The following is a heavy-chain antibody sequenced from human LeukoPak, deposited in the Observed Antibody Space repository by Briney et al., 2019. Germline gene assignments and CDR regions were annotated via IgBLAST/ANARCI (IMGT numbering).Heavy chain of an antibody. J-gene: IGHJ4*02. CDR2: ISYDGSTE. D-gene: IGHD3-10*01. CDR1: GFTFSSHG. Sequence: GGSLRLSCAASGFTFSSHGMHWVRQAPDKGLEWVAFISYDGSTEYYADSVKGRFTISRDNSENTLFLQMNSLRAEGTTVYYCARDSARVRGVTPFYYFDYWGQGTLVTVSS. V-gene: IGHV3-30*04. CDR3: ARDSARVRGVTPFYYFDY.